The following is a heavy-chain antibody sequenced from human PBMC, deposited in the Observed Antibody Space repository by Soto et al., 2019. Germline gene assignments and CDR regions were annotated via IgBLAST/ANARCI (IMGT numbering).Heavy chain of an antibody. CDR3: ARDLSPYYDILTGYPGQDY. D-gene: IGHD3-9*01. Sequence: QVQLVESGGGVVQPGRSLRLSCAASGFTFSSYGMHWVRQAPGKGLEWVAVIWYDGSNKYYADSVKGRFTISRDNSKNTLYLHMNSLRAEDTAVYYCARDLSPYYDILTGYPGQDYWGQGTLVTVSS. V-gene: IGHV3-33*01. CDR2: IWYDGSNK. CDR1: GFTFSSYG. J-gene: IGHJ4*02.